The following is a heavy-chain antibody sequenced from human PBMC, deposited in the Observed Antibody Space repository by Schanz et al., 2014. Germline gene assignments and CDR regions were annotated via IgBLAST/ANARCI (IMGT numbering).Heavy chain of an antibody. CDR1: GFNFANHA. D-gene: IGHD3-3*01. CDR2: ISSDGSKK. Sequence: QVQLVESGGGVVQPERSLRLSCAASGFNFANHAIHWVRQGQGNGLQWVAVISSDGSKKLYADSVKARFTISRDNSKNSVSLQMDSLRPEDTAVYCCAKDVDFWSGYYLDYWGQGTLVTVSS. CDR3: AKDVDFWSGYYLDY. V-gene: IGHV3-30*18. J-gene: IGHJ4*02.